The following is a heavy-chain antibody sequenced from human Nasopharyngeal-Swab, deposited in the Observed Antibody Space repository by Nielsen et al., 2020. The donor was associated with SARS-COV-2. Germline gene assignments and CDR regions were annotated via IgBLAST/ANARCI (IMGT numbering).Heavy chain of an antibody. CDR1: GGSVSSGSYY. CDR2: IYHSGST. J-gene: IGHJ4*02. D-gene: IGHD3-16*02. V-gene: IGHV4-39*07. CDR3: ARVGARDYVWGSYRPNPGGY. Sequence: GSLRLSCTVSGGSVSSGSYYWGWIRQPPGKGLEWIGSIYHSGSTYYNPSLKSRVTISVDTSKNQFSLKLSSVTAADTAVYYCARVGARDYVWGSYRPNPGGYWGQGTLVTVSS.